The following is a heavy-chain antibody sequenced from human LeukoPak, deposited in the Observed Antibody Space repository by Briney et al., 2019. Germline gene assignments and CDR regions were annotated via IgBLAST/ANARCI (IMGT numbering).Heavy chain of an antibody. D-gene: IGHD1-20*01. CDR3: ARDGRHWYNWNDAYDYYYYYMDV. Sequence: SETLSLTCTVSGDSISSYYWSWIRQPPGKGLEYIGYIYYSGRTNYNPSLKSRVTISVDTSKNQFSLKLSSMTAADTAVYYCARDGRHWYNWNDAYDYYYYYMDVWGKGTTVTVSS. V-gene: IGHV4-59*01. CDR1: GDSISSYY. CDR2: IYYSGRT. J-gene: IGHJ6*03.